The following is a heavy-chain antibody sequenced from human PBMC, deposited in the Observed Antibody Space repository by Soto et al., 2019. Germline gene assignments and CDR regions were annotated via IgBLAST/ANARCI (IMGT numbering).Heavy chain of an antibody. D-gene: IGHD3-22*01. J-gene: IGHJ4*02. CDR3: AKARRYYDSSGYYSSVDY. Sequence: GGSLRLSCAASGFTFDDYAMHWVRQAPGKGLEWVSTISWNSGNIGYADSVKGRFTISRDNAKNSLYLQMNSLRAEDTALYYCAKARRYYDSSGYYSSVDYWGQGTLVTVSS. CDR1: GFTFDDYA. CDR2: ISWNSGNI. V-gene: IGHV3-9*01.